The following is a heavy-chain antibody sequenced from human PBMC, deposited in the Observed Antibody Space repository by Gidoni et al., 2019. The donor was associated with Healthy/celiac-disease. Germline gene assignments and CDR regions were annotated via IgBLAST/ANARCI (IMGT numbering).Heavy chain of an antibody. D-gene: IGHD6-19*01. CDR3: AVGISSGWGFDY. Sequence: EVQLLESGGGLVQPGGSLRLSCAASGFTFSSYAMIWVRQAPGKGLEWVAAISGSGGSTYYADSGKGRFTISRDNSKNTLYLQMNSLRAEDTAVYYCAVGISSGWGFDYWGQGTLVTVSS. J-gene: IGHJ4*02. V-gene: IGHV3-23*01. CDR1: GFTFSSYA. CDR2: ISGSGGST.